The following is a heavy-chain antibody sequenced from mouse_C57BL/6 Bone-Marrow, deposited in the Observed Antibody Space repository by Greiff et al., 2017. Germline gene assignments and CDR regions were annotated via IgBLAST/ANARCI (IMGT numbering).Heavy chain of an antibody. CDR3: ARVWESAY. Sequence: QVQLKQSGAELVKPGASVKLSCKASGYTFTSYWMHWVKQRPGQGLEWIGMIHPNGGSTNYDEKFKSKATLTVDKPTSTAYRQLSSLTSENSAVYYCARVWESAYWGQGTLVTVSA. CDR1: GYTFTSYW. V-gene: IGHV1-64*01. D-gene: IGHD4-1*01. CDR2: IHPNGGST. J-gene: IGHJ3*01.